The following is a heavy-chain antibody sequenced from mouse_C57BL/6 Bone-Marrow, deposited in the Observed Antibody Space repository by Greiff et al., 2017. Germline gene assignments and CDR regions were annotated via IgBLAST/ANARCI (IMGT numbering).Heavy chain of an antibody. CDR2: ISSGSSTI. V-gene: IGHV5-17*01. CDR3: ARGGPYFDY. J-gene: IGHJ2*01. CDR1: GFTFSDYG. Sequence: EVQVVESGGGLVKPGGSLKLSCAASGFTFSDYGMHWVRQAPEKGLEWVAYISSGSSTIYYADTVKGRFTISRDNAKNTLFLQRTSLRSEDTAMYYCARGGPYFDYWGQGTTLTVSS.